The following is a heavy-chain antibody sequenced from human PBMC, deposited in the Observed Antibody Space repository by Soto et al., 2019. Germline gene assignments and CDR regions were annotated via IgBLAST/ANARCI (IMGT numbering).Heavy chain of an antibody. CDR1: GFIFSSYA. D-gene: IGHD6-19*01. V-gene: IGHV3-64*01. Sequence: EVQLVESGGGLVQPGGSLRLSCAASGFIFSSYAMVWVRQAPGKGLEYVSVISSYGGSTYYANSVKGRFTISRDNAKNTVYLQMGRLKPEDMAVYDCARVVCGSGWYSLDYWGQGTLVTVSS. CDR3: ARVVCGSGWYSLDY. J-gene: IGHJ4*02. CDR2: ISSYGGST.